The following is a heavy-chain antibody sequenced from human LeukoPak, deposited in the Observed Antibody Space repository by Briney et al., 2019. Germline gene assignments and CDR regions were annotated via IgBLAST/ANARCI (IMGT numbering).Heavy chain of an antibody. CDR1: GYTFTGYY. J-gene: IGHJ4*02. CDR2: INPNSGGT. Sequence: ASVKVSCKASGYTFTGYYMHWVRQAPGQGLEWMGWINPNSGGTNYAQKFQGRVTMTRDTSISTAYMELSRLRSDDTAVYYCARDNLDGSSWELDYWGQGTLVTVSS. D-gene: IGHD6-13*01. V-gene: IGHV1-2*02. CDR3: ARDNLDGSSWELDY.